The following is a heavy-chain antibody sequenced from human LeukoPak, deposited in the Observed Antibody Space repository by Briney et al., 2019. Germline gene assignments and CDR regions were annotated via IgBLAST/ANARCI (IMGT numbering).Heavy chain of an antibody. Sequence: SETLSLTCTVSGGSISDYYWTWIRQPPGKGLEWIGHIYYSGNTIYNPSLRSRVTISVDTSKNQFSLDLSSVTAADTAVYYCTRGIGSGSYWDWGQGTLVIVSS. D-gene: IGHD3-10*01. CDR2: IYYSGNT. J-gene: IGHJ4*02. V-gene: IGHV4-59*08. CDR1: GGSISDYY. CDR3: TRGIGSGSYWD.